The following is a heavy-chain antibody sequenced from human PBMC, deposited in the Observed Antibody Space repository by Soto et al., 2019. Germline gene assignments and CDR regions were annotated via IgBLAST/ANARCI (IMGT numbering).Heavy chain of an antibody. CDR1: GYTFTSYG. D-gene: IGHD3-10*01. J-gene: IGHJ6*02. V-gene: IGHV1-18*01. Sequence: QVQLVQSGAEVKKPGASVKVSCKASGYTFTSYGISCVRRAPGQGPEWMGWLSDYNGNTNYAQKLQGRVTSTTDTSTSTAHMELRSLRSDDTAVYYCARDRGAYGMDVWGQGTTLTVSS. CDR2: LSDYNGNT. CDR3: ARDRGAYGMDV.